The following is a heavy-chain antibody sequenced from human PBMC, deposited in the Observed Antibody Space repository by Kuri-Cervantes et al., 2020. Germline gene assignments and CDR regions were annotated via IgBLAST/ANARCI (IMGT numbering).Heavy chain of an antibody. CDR2: IYSGGDT. J-gene: IGHJ1*01. CDR3: ASPYCSSTSCYTGGYFQH. V-gene: IGHV3-53*01. CDR1: GFTVSDKY. D-gene: IGHD2-2*02. Sequence: GESLKISCAASGFTVSDKYMSWVRQAPGKGLERVSVIYSGGDTYYADSVKGRFTISRDNAKNSLYLQMNSLRAEDTAVYYCASPYCSSTSCYTGGYFQHWGQGTLVTVSS.